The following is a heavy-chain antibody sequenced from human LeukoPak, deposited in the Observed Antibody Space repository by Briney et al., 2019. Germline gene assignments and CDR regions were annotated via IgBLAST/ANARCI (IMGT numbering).Heavy chain of an antibody. J-gene: IGHJ4*02. CDR3: AKEVVVTAGARYFDY. Sequence: GGSLRLSCAASGFTFSTYAMSWVRQAPGKGLEWVSAISGSGGSTYYADSAKGRFTISRDNSKNTLYLQMNSLRAEDTAVYYCAKEVVVTAGARYFDYWGQGTLVTVSS. D-gene: IGHD2-21*02. CDR2: ISGSGGST. V-gene: IGHV3-23*01. CDR1: GFTFSTYA.